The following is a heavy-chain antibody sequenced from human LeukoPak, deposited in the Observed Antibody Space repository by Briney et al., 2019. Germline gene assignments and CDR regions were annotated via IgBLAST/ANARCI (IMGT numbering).Heavy chain of an antibody. D-gene: IGHD4-17*01. Sequence: ASVKVSCKASGYTFTGYYMHWVRQAPGQGLEWMGWINPNSGGTNYAQKFQGRVTMTRDTSISTAYMELSRLRSDDTAVYYCARDPVDYGDYGFDYWGQGTLVTVTS. CDR2: INPNSGGT. J-gene: IGHJ4*02. CDR1: GYTFTGYY. V-gene: IGHV1-2*02. CDR3: ARDPVDYGDYGFDY.